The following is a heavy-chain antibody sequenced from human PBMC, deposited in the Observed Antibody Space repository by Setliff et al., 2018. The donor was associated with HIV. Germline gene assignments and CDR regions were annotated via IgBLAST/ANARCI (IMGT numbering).Heavy chain of an antibody. Sequence: GESLKISCAASGFTVSDSHMTWVRQAPGKGLEWVSFIYSDGRTYYAESVKGRFTISRDDSKKTLYLQMHSLRVEDTAAYYCAKGVKWLDPWGQGIQV. D-gene: IGHD3-16*01. CDR3: AKGVKWLDP. J-gene: IGHJ5*02. V-gene: IGHV3-53*01. CDR2: IYSDGRT. CDR1: GFTVSDSH.